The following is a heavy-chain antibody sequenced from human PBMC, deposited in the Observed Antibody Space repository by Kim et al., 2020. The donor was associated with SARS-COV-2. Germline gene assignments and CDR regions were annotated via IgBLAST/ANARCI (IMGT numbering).Heavy chain of an antibody. Sequence: GGSLRLSCSASGFTFSSYAMHWVRQAPGKGLEYVSAISSNGGSTYYADSVKGRFTISRDNSKNTLYLQMSSLRAEDTAVYYCVKGGIQLWFEVWFDPWGQGTLVTVSS. CDR1: GFTFSSYA. CDR3: VKGGIQLWFEVWFDP. D-gene: IGHD5-18*01. V-gene: IGHV3-64D*09. CDR2: ISSNGGST. J-gene: IGHJ5*02.